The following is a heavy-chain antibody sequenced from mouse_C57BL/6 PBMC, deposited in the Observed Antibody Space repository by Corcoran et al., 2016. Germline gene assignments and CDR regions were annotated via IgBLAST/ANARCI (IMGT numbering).Heavy chain of an antibody. CDR2: MNIYSGVP. CDR3: ARDSNWYFDV. Sequence: QIQLVQSGPELKKPGETVKISCKASGYTFTTYGMSWMKLAPGKGLKWMGWMNIYSGVPTYADDFKGRFALSLETSASTAYLEINNLKSEDPATYFCARDSNWYFDVWGIGTTVTVSS. CDR1: GYTFTTYG. J-gene: IGHJ1*03. V-gene: IGHV9-3*01. D-gene: IGHD2-5*01.